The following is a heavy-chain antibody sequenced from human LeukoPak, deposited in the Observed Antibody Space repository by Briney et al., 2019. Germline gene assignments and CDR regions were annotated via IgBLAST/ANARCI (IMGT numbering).Heavy chain of an antibody. CDR1: GFSFSTYS. J-gene: IGHJ4*02. D-gene: IGHD4-17*01. CDR2: ISSSSSYI. CDR3: TRGLTDYGGNPGSVYYSDY. Sequence: PGGSLRLSCTASGFSFSTYSMTWVRQAPGKGLEWVSSISSSSSYIYYADSLKGRFTVSRGNAENSLYLQMNSLRAEDTAVYFCTRGLTDYGGNPGSVYYSDYWGQGTLVTVSS. V-gene: IGHV3-21*01.